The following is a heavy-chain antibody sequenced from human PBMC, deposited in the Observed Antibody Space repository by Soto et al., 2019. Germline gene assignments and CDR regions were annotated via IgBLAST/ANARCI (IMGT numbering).Heavy chain of an antibody. D-gene: IGHD6-19*01. CDR1: GYSFSNYI. Sequence: QVQLVQSGAEVKKPGASVRVSCKASGYSFSNYIMHWIRQAPGQSLEWMGRINAGDGNTRYSQNFQDRVTITWDTSASTAYMDLRSLRSEDTAVYYCARDPVAGTGWYLDLWGRGTLVTVSS. CDR3: ARDPVAGTGWYLDL. V-gene: IGHV1-3*01. CDR2: INAGDGNT. J-gene: IGHJ2*01.